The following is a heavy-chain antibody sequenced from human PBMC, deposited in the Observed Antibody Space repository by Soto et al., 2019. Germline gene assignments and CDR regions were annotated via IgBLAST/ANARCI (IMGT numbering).Heavy chain of an antibody. CDR2: IYYSGST. CDR3: PRDRPNSGC. D-gene: IGHD6-19*01. CDR1: GVSISPYY. J-gene: IGHJ4*02. Sequence: PSETLSLTCTVSGVSISPYYWSWFRQPPGKGLEWIGYIYYSGSTNYSPSLRTRVTISLDTSKSQFSLKLNSVTAADTAVYYCPRDRPNSGCWGQGTLVTVSS. V-gene: IGHV4-59*01.